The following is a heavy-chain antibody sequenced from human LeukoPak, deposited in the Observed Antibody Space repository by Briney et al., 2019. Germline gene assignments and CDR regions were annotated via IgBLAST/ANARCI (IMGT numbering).Heavy chain of an antibody. D-gene: IGHD5-24*01. CDR2: IRYDGSNK. Sequence: PGGSLRLSCAASGFTFSSYDIHWVRQAPGKGLEWVAFIRYDGSNKYYADSVRGRFTISRDNSKSTLYPQMNSLRAEDTAVYYCARGRWLQSYFDYWGQGTLVTVSS. CDR1: GFTFSSYD. V-gene: IGHV3-30*02. CDR3: ARGRWLQSYFDY. J-gene: IGHJ4*02.